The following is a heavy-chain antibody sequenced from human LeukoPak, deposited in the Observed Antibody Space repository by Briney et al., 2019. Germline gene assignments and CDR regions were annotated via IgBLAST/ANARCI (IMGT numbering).Heavy chain of an antibody. Sequence: SETLSLTCTVSGYSISSGYYWGWIRQPPGKGLEWIGSIYHSGSTYYNPSLKSRVTISVDTSKNQFSLKLSSVTAADTAVYYCARGVRSGSPPGYFDYWGQGTLVTVSS. D-gene: IGHD3-10*01. J-gene: IGHJ4*02. CDR2: IYHSGST. CDR1: GYSISSGYY. CDR3: ARGVRSGSPPGYFDY. V-gene: IGHV4-38-2*02.